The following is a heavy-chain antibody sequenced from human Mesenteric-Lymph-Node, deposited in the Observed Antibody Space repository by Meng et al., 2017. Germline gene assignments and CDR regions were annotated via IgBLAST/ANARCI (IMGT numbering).Heavy chain of an antibody. CDR1: GFTFRSYT. CDR2: ISSSSNYI. CDR3: ARDTPGLLFDY. J-gene: IGHJ4*02. D-gene: IGHD5-18*01. Sequence: EVQLVESGGGLVKPGGSLRLSCAASGFTFRSYTMNWVRRDSGKGLEWVSSISSSSNYIYSADSVKGRFTISRDNAENSLYLQMNSLRAEDTAVYYCARDTPGLLFDYWGQGTLVTVSS. V-gene: IGHV3-21*01.